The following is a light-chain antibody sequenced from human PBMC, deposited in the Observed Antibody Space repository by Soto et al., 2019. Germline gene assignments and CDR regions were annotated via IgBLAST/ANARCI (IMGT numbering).Light chain of an antibody. J-gene: IGKJ2*01. Sequence: EIVSTQSPGTLSLSPGERATLSCRASQSVSSSYLAWFQQKPGQAPRLLIYGASGRATGIPDRFSGSGSGTDFTLTISRLEPEDFAVYYCQQYGSSPPYTFGQGTKLEIK. CDR2: GAS. CDR3: QQYGSSPPYT. V-gene: IGKV3-20*01. CDR1: QSVSSSY.